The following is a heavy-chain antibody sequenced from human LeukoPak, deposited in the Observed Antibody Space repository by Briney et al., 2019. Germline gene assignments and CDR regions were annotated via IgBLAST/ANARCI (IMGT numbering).Heavy chain of an antibody. V-gene: IGHV4-59*12. CDR2: IYYSGST. CDR1: GGSISSYY. Sequence: SETLSLTCTVSGGSISSYYWSWIRQPPGKGLEWIGYIYYSGSTNYNPSLKSRVTISVDTSKNQFSLKLSSVTAADTAVYYCARGGWRDYFDYWGQGTLVTVSS. J-gene: IGHJ4*02. CDR3: ARGGWRDYFDY. D-gene: IGHD1-26*01.